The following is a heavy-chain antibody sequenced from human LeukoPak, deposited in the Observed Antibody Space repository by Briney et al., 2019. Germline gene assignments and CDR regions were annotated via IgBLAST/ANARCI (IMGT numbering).Heavy chain of an antibody. CDR3: AKDHVRDDYYDSSGLWGYFDL. CDR1: GFTFSSYA. D-gene: IGHD3-22*01. V-gene: IGHV3-23*01. CDR2: ISGSGGST. Sequence: EGSLRLSCAASGFTFSSYAMSWVRQAPGKGLEWVSAISGSGGSTYYADSVKGRFTISRDNSKNTLYLQMNSLRAEDTAVYYCAKDHVRDDYYDSSGLWGYFDLWGRGTLVTVSS. J-gene: IGHJ2*01.